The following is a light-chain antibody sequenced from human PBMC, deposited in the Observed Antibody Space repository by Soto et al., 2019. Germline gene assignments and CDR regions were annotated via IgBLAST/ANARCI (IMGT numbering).Light chain of an antibody. Sequence: EIVLTQSPATLSLSPGERVTLSCRASQNVSTYLAWYQQKPGQAPRLLIYDASARATGIPARFSGSGSGTDFTLTSRSPEPYASSVYYCQQRTNWLTFGPGTKVDIK. V-gene: IGKV3-11*01. CDR2: DAS. CDR1: QNVSTY. J-gene: IGKJ3*01. CDR3: QQRTNWLT.